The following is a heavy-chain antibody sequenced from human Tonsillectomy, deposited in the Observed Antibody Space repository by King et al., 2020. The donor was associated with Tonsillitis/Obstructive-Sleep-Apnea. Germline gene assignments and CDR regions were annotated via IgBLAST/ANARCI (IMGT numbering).Heavy chain of an antibody. Sequence: VQLVQSGAEVKKPGESLKLSCKGSGYSFTRYWIGWVRQMPGKGLEWMGIIYPDDSDTRYSPYFQGQVTITADKSTTTAYLHWSSLKAADTAMYYCALPVAGDVAFDLWGQGTMVTVSS. V-gene: IGHV5-51*01. D-gene: IGHD2-21*01. CDR3: ALPVAGDVAFDL. CDR1: GYSFTRYW. CDR2: IYPDDSDT. J-gene: IGHJ3*01.